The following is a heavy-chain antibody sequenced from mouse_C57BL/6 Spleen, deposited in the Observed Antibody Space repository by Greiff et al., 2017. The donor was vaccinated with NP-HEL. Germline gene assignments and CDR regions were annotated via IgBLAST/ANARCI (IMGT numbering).Heavy chain of an antibody. D-gene: IGHD6-1*01. CDR1: GYTFTDYN. Sequence: EVQLQQSGPELVKPGASVKMSCKASGYTFTDYNMHWVKQSHGKSLEWIGYINPNNGGTSYNQKFKGKAKLTVNKSSSTAYMELRSLTSEDSAVYYCARGRFLPQPFYAMDYWGQGTSVTVSS. CDR2: INPNNGGT. J-gene: IGHJ4*01. CDR3: ARGRFLPQPFYAMDY. V-gene: IGHV1-22*01.